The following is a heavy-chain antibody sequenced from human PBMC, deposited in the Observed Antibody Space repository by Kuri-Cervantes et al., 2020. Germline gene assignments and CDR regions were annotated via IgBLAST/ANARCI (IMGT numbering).Heavy chain of an antibody. CDR1: GYTFTSYY. CDR2: SNPSGGST. D-gene: IGHD4-17*01. Sequence: ASVKVSCKASGYTFTSYYMHWERQAPGQGLEWMGISNPSGGSTSYAQKFQGRVTMTRDTSTRTAYMELRSLRSDDTAVYYCARVDYGDYVGGDYWGQGTLVTVSS. J-gene: IGHJ4*02. CDR3: ARVDYGDYVGGDY. V-gene: IGHV1-46*01.